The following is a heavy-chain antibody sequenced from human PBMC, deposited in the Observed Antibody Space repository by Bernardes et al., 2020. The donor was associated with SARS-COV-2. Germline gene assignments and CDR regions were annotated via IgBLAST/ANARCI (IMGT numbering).Heavy chain of an antibody. V-gene: IGHV3-30*18. CDR2: ISYDGSNK. CDR3: AKAERYFDWLLYGIDY. Sequence: GGSLRLSCAASGFTFSSYGMHWVRQAPGKGLEWVAVISYDGSNKYYADSVKGRFTISRDNSKNTLYLQMNSLRAEDTAVYYCAKAERYFDWLLYGIDYWGQGTLVTVSS. CDR1: GFTFSSYG. J-gene: IGHJ4*02. D-gene: IGHD3-9*01.